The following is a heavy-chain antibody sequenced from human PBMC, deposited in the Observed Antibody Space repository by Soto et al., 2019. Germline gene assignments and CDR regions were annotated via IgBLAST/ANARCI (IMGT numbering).Heavy chain of an antibody. CDR2: IFYSGST. Sequence: QVQLQESGPGLVKPSQTLSLICTVSGGSINSGGYYWNWIRQHPGKGLEWIGYIFYSGSTYYNPFLRSRVTISADTSENQFSLNLSSVIAADTAVYFCVTGYRQSGYSSSWVFDYWGQRTLVNVSS. CDR3: VTGYRQSGYSSSWVFDY. CDR1: GGSINSGGYY. D-gene: IGHD6-13*01. J-gene: IGHJ4*02. V-gene: IGHV4-31*03.